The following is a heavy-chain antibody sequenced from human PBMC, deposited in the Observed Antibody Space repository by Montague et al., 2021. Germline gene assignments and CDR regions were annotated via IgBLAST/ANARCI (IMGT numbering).Heavy chain of an antibody. V-gene: IGHV3-7*01. CDR3: ARDKGQGYCGGGCYVGLDY. Sequence: SLRLSCAASGFTFSNYWMSWVRQAPGKGLEWVANIKQDGSEKHYVDSVKGRFTISRDNAKNSLYLQMNSLRAEDTAVYFCARDKGQGYCGGGCYVGLDYLGQGTLVTVSS. CDR1: GFTFSNYW. J-gene: IGHJ4*02. D-gene: IGHD2-21*01. CDR2: IKQDGSEK.